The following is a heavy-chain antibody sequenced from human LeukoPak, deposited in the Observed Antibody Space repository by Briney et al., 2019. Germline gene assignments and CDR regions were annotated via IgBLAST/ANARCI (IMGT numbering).Heavy chain of an antibody. D-gene: IGHD4-23*01. CDR1: GYTFTGYY. CDR2: INPNSGGT. CDR3: ARGPLEGRWVRSALNWFDP. V-gene: IGHV1-2*02. J-gene: IGHJ5*02. Sequence: ASVTVSCKASGYTFTGYYMHWVRQAPGQGLEWMGWINPNSGGTNYAQKFQGRVTMTRDTSISTAYMELSGLRSDDTAVYYCARGPLEGRWVRSALNWFDPWGQGTLVTVSS.